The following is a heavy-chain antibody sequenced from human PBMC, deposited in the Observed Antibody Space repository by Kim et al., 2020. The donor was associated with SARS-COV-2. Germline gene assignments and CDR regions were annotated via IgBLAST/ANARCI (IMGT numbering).Heavy chain of an antibody. CDR3: ARVGPRGATVDY. V-gene: IGHV3-48*02. CDR1: GFTFSIYS. Sequence: GGSLRLSCAASGFTFSIYSIDWVRRAPGKGLEWIIYISSTSRNIYYADSVKGRFTVSRDNAENAVYLQMDSLTDEDTAIYYCARVGPRGATVDYWGQGTPVTVSS. J-gene: IGHJ4*02. CDR2: ISSTSRNI. D-gene: IGHD1-26*01.